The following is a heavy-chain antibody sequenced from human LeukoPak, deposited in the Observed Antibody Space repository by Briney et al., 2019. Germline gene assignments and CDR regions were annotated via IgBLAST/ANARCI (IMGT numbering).Heavy chain of an antibody. CDR1: GFTFSDYY. CDR2: ISSSGSTI. CDR3: ARARLTDYVWGRRTFDI. J-gene: IGHJ3*02. D-gene: IGHD3-16*01. Sequence: GGSLRLSCAASGFTFSDYYMSWIRQAPGKGLEWVSYISSSGSTIYYADSVKGRFTISRDNAKKSLYLQMNSLRAEDTAVYYCARARLTDYVWGRRTFDIWGQGTMVTISS. V-gene: IGHV3-11*04.